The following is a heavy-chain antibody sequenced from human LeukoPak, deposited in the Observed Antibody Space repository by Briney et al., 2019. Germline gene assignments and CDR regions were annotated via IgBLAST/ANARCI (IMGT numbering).Heavy chain of an antibody. D-gene: IGHD3-10*01. V-gene: IGHV4-31*03. Sequence: SETLSLTCTVSGGAISSGVHYWSWIRQHPGKGQEWIGYIYYSASTYYNPSLKSRVTISVDTSKNQFSLKLSSVTAADTAVYYCARDSTYGSGSWFDYWGQGTLVTVSS. J-gene: IGHJ4*02. CDR1: GGAISSGVHY. CDR3: ARDSTYGSGSWFDY. CDR2: IYYSAST.